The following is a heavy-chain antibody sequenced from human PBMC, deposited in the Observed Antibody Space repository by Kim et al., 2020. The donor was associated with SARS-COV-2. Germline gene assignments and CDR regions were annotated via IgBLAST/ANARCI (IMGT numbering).Heavy chain of an antibody. CDR3: TRGYSDGPVYAFDI. Sequence: GGSLRLSCVATNTAFSDQYMDWVRQGPGKGLQWVGRISNKREGYTTEYAESVRGRFTISRDDSKKSLYLQMDSLQADDTAVYFCTRGYSDGPVYAFDIWGLGTLVTVSS. CDR1: NTAFSDQY. V-gene: IGHV3-72*01. D-gene: IGHD5-12*01. J-gene: IGHJ3*02. CDR2: ISNKREGYTT.